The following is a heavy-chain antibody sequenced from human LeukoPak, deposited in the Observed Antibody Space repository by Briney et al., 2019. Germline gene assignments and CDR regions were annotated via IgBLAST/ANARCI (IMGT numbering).Heavy chain of an antibody. J-gene: IGHJ5*02. Sequence: ASVKVPCKASGYTFTNYHMHWVRQAPGRGLEWMGIIDPSGGSTTYAQNFQGRVTMTRDTSTSTVYMNLTSLRSEDTAVYYCARSEFSRAIWFDPWGQGTLVTVSS. D-gene: IGHD6-6*01. CDR1: GYTFTNYH. V-gene: IGHV1-46*01. CDR2: IDPSGGST. CDR3: ARSEFSRAIWFDP.